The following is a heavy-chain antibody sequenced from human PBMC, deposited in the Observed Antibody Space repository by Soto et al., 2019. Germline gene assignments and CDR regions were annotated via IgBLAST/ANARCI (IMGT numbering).Heavy chain of an antibody. CDR1: GFTFSSYS. V-gene: IGHV3-48*02. D-gene: IGHD3-16*02. CDR2: ISSSSSTI. CDR3: ARDFDLGSYRQAGAFDI. J-gene: IGHJ3*02. Sequence: EVQLVESGGGMVQPGGSLRLSCAASGFTFSSYSMNWVRQAPGKGLEWVSYISSSSSTIYYADSVKGRFTISRDNAKNSLYLQMNRLRDEDTAVYYCARDFDLGSYRQAGAFDIWGQGTMVTVSS.